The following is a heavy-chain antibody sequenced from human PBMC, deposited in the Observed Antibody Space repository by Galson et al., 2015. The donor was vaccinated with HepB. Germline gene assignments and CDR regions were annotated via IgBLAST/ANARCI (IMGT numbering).Heavy chain of an antibody. Sequence: SLRLSCAASGFTFSDYAMTWVRQAPGKGPEWVSSISRTGGNTFNADSVQGRFTISRDTPKNTLHLQMHSLRVDDTAVYYCAKGPRGDYINSPPNWSDTWGQGTLVTVSS. CDR3: AKGPRGDYINSPPNWSDT. J-gene: IGHJ5*02. CDR1: GFTFSDYA. CDR2: ISRTGGNT. D-gene: IGHD4-11*01. V-gene: IGHV3-23*01.